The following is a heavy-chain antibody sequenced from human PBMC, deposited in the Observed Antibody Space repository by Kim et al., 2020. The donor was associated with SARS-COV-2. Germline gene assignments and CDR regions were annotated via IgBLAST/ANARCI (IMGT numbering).Heavy chain of an antibody. V-gene: IGHV3-23*05. Sequence: YCAASVEGRFAISRDKVKGTLYLQMDSLRGDDTAVYYCAKGLATRWFAFEYWGQGALVTVS. D-gene: IGHD3-10*01. J-gene: IGHJ4*02. CDR3: AKGLATRWFAFEY.